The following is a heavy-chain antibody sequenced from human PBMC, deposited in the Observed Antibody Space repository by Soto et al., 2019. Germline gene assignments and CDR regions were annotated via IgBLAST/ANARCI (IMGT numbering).Heavy chain of an antibody. Sequence: QVQLVQSGAEVKRPGTSVKVSCKVSGYTFTNYGITWVRQAPGQGLEWMGWISPYNGDTKYAEKLEGRVTLTTDTSTDTAYMELTSLTSDDTAEYYCARGGQYRYFDYWGQGTLVTVSS. CDR3: ARGGQYRYFDY. D-gene: IGHD2-2*02. CDR1: GYTFTNYG. J-gene: IGHJ4*02. CDR2: ISPYNGDT. V-gene: IGHV1-18*01.